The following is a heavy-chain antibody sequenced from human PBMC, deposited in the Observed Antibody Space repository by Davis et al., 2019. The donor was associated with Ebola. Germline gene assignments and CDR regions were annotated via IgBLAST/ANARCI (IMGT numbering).Heavy chain of an antibody. CDR3: TRDPPGDQSYDI. CDR1: GDSVSNNRAA. J-gene: IGHJ3*02. Sequence: HSQTLSLTCAISGDSVSNNRAAWNWIRQSPSRGLEWLGRTYYRSKWFCDYAESVKSRMAIDPDTSKNQFSLHLKSVSPEDTAVYYCTRDPPGDQSYDIWGQGTTVTVSS. V-gene: IGHV6-1*01. CDR2: TYYRSKWFC. D-gene: IGHD3-16*01.